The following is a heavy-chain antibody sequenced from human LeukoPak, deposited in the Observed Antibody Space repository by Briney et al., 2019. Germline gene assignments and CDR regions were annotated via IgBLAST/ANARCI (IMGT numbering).Heavy chain of an antibody. J-gene: IGHJ5*02. CDR1: GGSISSGTYS. CDR2: IYHSGST. CDR3: AREYSSSSGGGWFDP. D-gene: IGHD6-6*01. V-gene: IGHV4-30-2*01. Sequence: PSQTLSLTCAVSGGSISSGTYSWSWIRQPPGKGLEWIGYIYHSGSTYYNPSLKSRVTISVDRSKNQFSLKLSSVTAADTAVYYCAREYSSSSGGGWFDPWSQGTLVTVSS.